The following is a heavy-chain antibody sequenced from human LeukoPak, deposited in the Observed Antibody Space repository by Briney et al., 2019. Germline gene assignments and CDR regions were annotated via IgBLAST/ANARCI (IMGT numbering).Heavy chain of an antibody. CDR1: GFTVSSNY. D-gene: IGHD6-13*01. CDR2: IYSGGST. Sequence: PGGSLRLSCAASGFTVSSNYMSWVRQASGKGLEWVSVIYSGGSTYYADSVKGRFTISRDNSKNTLYLQMNSLRAEDTAVYYCARDNPAADFDYWGQGTLVTVSS. V-gene: IGHV3-66*01. J-gene: IGHJ4*02. CDR3: ARDNPAADFDY.